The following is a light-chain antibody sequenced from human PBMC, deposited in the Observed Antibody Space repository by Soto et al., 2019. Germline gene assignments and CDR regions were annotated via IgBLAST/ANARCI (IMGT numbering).Light chain of an antibody. V-gene: IGLV3-25*03. Sequence: SYELTQPPSVSVSRGQTARITCSGDALPKQYAYWYQQKPGQAPVLVIYKDSERPSGIPERFSGSSSGTTVTLTISGVQAEDDDDYYCQSADSSGTYVLFGGGTQLTVL. CDR1: ALPKQY. CDR2: KDS. CDR3: QSADSSGTYVL. J-gene: IGLJ2*01.